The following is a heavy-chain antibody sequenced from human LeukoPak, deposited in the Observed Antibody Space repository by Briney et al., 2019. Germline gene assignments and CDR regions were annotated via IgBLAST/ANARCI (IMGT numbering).Heavy chain of an antibody. CDR1: RFTFDDYA. V-gene: IGHV3-9*01. Sequence: GGSLRLSCAASRFTFDDYAMHWVRQAPGKGLEWVSGISWNSGNIGYADSVKGRFTISRDNAKNSLYLQMSSLRPEDTALYYCAKAHYDSIVPRAFDIRGQGTMVTVTS. CDR3: AKAHYDSIVPRAFDI. J-gene: IGHJ3*02. CDR2: ISWNSGNI. D-gene: IGHD3-22*01.